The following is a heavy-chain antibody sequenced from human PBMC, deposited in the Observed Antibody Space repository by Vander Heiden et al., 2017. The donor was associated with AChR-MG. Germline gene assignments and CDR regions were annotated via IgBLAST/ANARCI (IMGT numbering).Heavy chain of an antibody. V-gene: IGHV1-45*02. D-gene: IGHD7-27*01. J-gene: IGHJ3*02. Sequence: QMQLVQSGAEVKKTGSSVKVSCKASGYTFTYRYLHWVRQAPGQALEWMGWITPFNGNTNYAQKFQDRVTITRDRSMSTAYMELSSLRSEDTAMYYCASAPLGIGAFDIWGQGTMVTVSS. CDR1: GYTFTYRY. CDR2: ITPFNGNT. CDR3: ASAPLGIGAFDI.